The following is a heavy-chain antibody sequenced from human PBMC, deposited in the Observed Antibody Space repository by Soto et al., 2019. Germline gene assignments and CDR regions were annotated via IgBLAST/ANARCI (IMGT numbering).Heavy chain of an antibody. D-gene: IGHD3-9*01. CDR2: IKQDGSEK. J-gene: IGHJ4*02. CDR1: GFTFSSYW. CDR3: ARDHFAKSYDILTGPDY. V-gene: IGHV3-7*01. Sequence: GGSLRLSCAASGFTFSSYWMSWVRQAPGKGLEWVANIKQDGSEKYYVDSVKGRFTISRDNAKNSLYLQMNSLRAEDTAVYYCARDHFAKSYDILTGPDYWGQGTLVTVSS.